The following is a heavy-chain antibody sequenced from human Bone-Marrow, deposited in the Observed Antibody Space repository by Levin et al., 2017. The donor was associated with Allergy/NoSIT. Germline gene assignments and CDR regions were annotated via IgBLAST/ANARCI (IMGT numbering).Heavy chain of an antibody. CDR1: GLIFSNYA. D-gene: IGHD3-3*01. J-gene: IGHJ4*02. CDR3: AGYYTIGYHSPIDD. V-gene: IGHV3-23*01. Sequence: GESLKISCAASGLIFSNYAMNWVRQAPGKGLEWVSQISGSGSNTHYADSVRGRFTFSRDNSNNTVYLQMNSLRADDTAVYYCAGYYTIGYHSPIDDWGQGTLVTVSS. CDR2: ISGSGSNT.